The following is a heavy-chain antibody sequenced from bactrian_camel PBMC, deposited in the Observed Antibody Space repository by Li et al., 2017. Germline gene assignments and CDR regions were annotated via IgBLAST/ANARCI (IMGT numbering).Heavy chain of an antibody. CDR3: VTVAGSFADDYARARAYVY. V-gene: IGHV3-2*01. J-gene: IGHJ4*01. D-gene: IGHD4*01. Sequence: HVQLVESGGGLGQPGGSLRLSCAASGFTFSTCYMSWVRQAPGKGLEWVSSIYSDGSNTYYADSVKGRFTISRDNAKNTVYLQMHSLKSEDTALYYCVTVAGSFADDYARARAYVYWGQGTQVTVS. CDR1: GFTFSTCY. CDR2: IYSDGSNT.